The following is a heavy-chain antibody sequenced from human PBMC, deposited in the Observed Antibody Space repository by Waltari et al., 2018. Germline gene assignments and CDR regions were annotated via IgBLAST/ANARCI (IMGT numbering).Heavy chain of an antibody. D-gene: IGHD2-15*01. CDR2: IISSSSYI. CDR3: AREKGGRSPVVP. V-gene: IGHV3-21*01. Sequence: EVQLVESGGGLVKPGGSLRLPCAASGFSFSSNTMHWVGQAPGNGLDWVSSIISSSSYIDYADSVKGRFTISRDNAKNSLYLQMNSLRAEDTAVYYCAREKGGRSPVVPWGQGTLVTVSS. CDR1: GFSFSSNT. J-gene: IGHJ5*02.